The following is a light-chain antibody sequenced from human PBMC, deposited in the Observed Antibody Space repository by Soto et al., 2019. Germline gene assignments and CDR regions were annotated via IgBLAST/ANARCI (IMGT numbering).Light chain of an antibody. CDR2: GAS. J-gene: IGKJ3*01. CDR3: QQCGGSPLFS. CDR1: QSVSSH. V-gene: IGKV3-15*01. Sequence: EIVMTQSPATLSVSPGERATLSCRASQSVSSHLAWYQQNPGQAPRLLIYGASTRATGIPARFSGSGSSTEFTLTISSLQSEDFAVYYCQQCGGSPLFSFGPGTRVDI.